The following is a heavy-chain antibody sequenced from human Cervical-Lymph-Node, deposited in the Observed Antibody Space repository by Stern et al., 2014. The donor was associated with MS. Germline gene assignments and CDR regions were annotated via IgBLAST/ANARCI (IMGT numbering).Heavy chain of an antibody. V-gene: IGHV3-33*01. CDR2: AWYDGSTA. CDR3: ARGHIPYAYNYLFDY. D-gene: IGHD5-24*01. CDR1: GFTFSSYG. J-gene: IGHJ4*02. Sequence: QVQLGQSGGGVVQPGTSLRLSCAASGFTFSSYGMHWVRQAPGKGLEWVALAWYDGSTASYTNSVKGRFTISRDNSKNTLSLQMNSLTAEDTAVYYCARGHIPYAYNYLFDYWGQGTLVTVSS.